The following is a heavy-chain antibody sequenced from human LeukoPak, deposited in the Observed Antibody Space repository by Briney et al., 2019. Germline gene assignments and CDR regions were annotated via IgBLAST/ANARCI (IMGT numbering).Heavy chain of an antibody. J-gene: IGHJ6*03. D-gene: IGHD2-8*01. CDR3: ARRVPVTKSYYYYYMDV. CDR1: GFTFSSYW. V-gene: IGHV3-7*01. Sequence: GGSLRLSCAASGFTFSSYWMSWVRQAPGKGLEWVANIKQDGSEKYYVDSVKGRFTISRDDAKNLLYLQMNSLSADDTALYFCARRVPVTKSYYYYYMDVWGKGTAVIVSS. CDR2: IKQDGSEK.